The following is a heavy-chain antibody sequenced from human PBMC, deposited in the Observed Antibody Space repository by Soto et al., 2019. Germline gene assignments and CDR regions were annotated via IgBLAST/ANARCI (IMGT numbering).Heavy chain of an antibody. D-gene: IGHD6-13*01. CDR2: ISGSGGST. V-gene: IGHV3-23*01. CDR3: AIRIAATGAF. Sequence: GGSLRLSCAASGFTFSSYAMSWFRQAPGKGLEWVSGISGSGGSTDYADSVKGRFTLSRDNSKNTLYLQMNTLRAEDTAVYYCAIRIAATGAFWGQGTLVTVSS. CDR1: GFTFSSYA. J-gene: IGHJ4*02.